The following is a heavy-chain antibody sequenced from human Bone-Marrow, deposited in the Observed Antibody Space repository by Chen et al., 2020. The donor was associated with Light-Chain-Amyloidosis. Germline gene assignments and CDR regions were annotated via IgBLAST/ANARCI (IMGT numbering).Heavy chain of an antibody. D-gene: IGHD6-19*01. CDR3: TKDGITVAGTRFFDY. CDR2: IVGSGVNT. J-gene: IGHJ4*02. V-gene: IGHV3-23*04. Sequence: DVRLVGSGGGLVQRGGSLRLSCAASGCTFSRSAMNWVRQAPGKGLEWVSGIVGSGVNTYYADSVKGRVTISRDNSKNTLSLHMNSLRAEDTAVDYCTKDGITVAGTRFFDYWGQGALVTVSS. CDR1: GCTFSRSA.